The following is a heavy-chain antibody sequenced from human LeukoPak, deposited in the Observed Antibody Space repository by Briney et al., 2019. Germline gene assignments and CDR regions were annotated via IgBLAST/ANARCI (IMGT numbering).Heavy chain of an antibody. CDR3: ARAYDFWSDEYFQH. V-gene: IGHV3-7*01. Sequence: GGSLRLSCAASGFTFSSYWMSWVRQAPGKGLEWVANIKQDGSEKYYVDSVKGRFTISRDNAKNSLYLQMNSLRAEDTAVYYCARAYDFWSDEYFQHWGQGTLVTVSS. CDR1: GFTFSSYW. J-gene: IGHJ1*01. CDR2: IKQDGSEK. D-gene: IGHD3-3*01.